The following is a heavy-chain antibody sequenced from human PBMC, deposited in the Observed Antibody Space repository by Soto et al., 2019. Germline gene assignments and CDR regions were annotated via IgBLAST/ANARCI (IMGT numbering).Heavy chain of an antibody. CDR3: AKTRSASGHGMDV. CDR2: INSGGTT. D-gene: IGHD3-10*01. J-gene: IGHJ6*02. Sequence: GGSLRLSCAASGFTLSTYALNWVRQAPGKGLEWVSGINSGGTTYYADSVQGRLTISRDSSKNTLYVQMNALRAEDTAVYYCAKTRSASGHGMDVWGQGTTVTVS. CDR1: GFTLSTYA. V-gene: IGHV3-23*01.